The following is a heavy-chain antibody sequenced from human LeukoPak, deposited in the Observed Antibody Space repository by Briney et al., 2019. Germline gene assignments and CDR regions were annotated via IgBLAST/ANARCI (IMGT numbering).Heavy chain of an antibody. D-gene: IGHD5-12*01. CDR1: TYTFTRYG. V-gene: IGHV1-18*01. CDR2: ISGYNGNT. Sequence: ASVKVSCKASTYTFTRYGISWVRQAPGQGLEWMGWISGYNGNTNYAQKFLGRVSMTADTATSAAYMELRSLTSDDTAMYHCARSGRGTYYYFDLWGQGTLVTVSS. J-gene: IGHJ4*02. CDR3: ARSGRGTYYYFDL.